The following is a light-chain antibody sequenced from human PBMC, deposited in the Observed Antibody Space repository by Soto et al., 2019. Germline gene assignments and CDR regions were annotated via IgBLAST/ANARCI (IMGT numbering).Light chain of an antibody. CDR1: QNVSNSY. CDR2: DAS. CDR3: QQYDTSRWT. Sequence: EIVLTQSPATLSLSPGERATLSCGASQNVSNSYLAWYQQKPGLAPRLLIYDASSRAIGIPDRFSGSGSGADFPLTISRLEPEDFRVYYSQQYDTSRWTFGQGTREEIK. V-gene: IGKV3D-20*01. J-gene: IGKJ1*01.